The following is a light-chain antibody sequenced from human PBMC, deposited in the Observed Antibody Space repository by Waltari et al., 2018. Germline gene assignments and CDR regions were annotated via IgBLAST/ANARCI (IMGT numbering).Light chain of an antibody. Sequence: DIVMTQSPDSLAVSLGERATINCKSSQSVLYSSNNKNYLAWYQQKPGQPPKLVIYWASTRESGVPDRFSGSGSGTDFTLTISSLQAEDVAVYYCQQYYSTLPTFGQGTKVEIK. CDR3: QQYYSTLPT. CDR2: WAS. CDR1: QSVLYSSNNKNY. J-gene: IGKJ1*01. V-gene: IGKV4-1*01.